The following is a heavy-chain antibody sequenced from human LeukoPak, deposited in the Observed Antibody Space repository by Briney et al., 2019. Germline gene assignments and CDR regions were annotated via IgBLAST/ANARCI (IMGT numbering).Heavy chain of an antibody. CDR1: GFTFSSYW. J-gene: IGHJ4*02. CDR3: ARAKRRESNYYDSSGYDY. CDR2: IKQDGSEK. Sequence: QTGGSLRLSFSASGFTFSSYWMSWVRQAPGKGLEWVANIKQDGSEKYYVDSVKGRFTISRDNAKNSLYLQMNSLRAEDTAVYYCARAKRRESNYYDSSGYDYWGQGTLVTVSS. D-gene: IGHD3-22*01. V-gene: IGHV3-7*01.